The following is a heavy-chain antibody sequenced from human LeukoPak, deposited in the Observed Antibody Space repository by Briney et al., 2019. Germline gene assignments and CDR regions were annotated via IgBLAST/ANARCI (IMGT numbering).Heavy chain of an antibody. CDR2: IHFSGRT. J-gene: IGHJ4*02. CDR1: GGSITSYY. D-gene: IGHD3-16*01. V-gene: IGHV4-59*01. CDR3: ARAFWGSGIDY. Sequence: SETLSLTCTVSGGSITSYYWSWIRQPPGKGLEWIAYIHFSGRTDYNPSLKSRVTISVDTSKNQFYLKLSYVTAADTAVYYCARAFWGSGIDYWGQGTLVTVSS.